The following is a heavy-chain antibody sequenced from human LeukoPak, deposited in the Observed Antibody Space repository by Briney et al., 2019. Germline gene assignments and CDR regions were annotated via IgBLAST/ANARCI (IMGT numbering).Heavy chain of an antibody. CDR3: ASGSLASYFDH. J-gene: IGHJ4*02. CDR1: GYTFTGYY. V-gene: IGHV1-2*02. Sequence: ASVKVSCKASGYTFTGYYMHWVRQAPGQGLEWMGWINPNSGGTNYVQKFQGRVTMTRDTSISTAYMELSRLRSDDTAVYYCASGSLASYFDHWGQGILVTVSS. D-gene: IGHD3-16*01. CDR2: INPNSGGT.